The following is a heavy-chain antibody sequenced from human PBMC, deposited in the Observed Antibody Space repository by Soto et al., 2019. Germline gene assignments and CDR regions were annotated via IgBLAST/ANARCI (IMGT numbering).Heavy chain of an antibody. CDR3: ARDKYGPLDY. CDR1: GYTFTDLY. V-gene: IGHV1-2*02. J-gene: IGHJ4*02. CDR2: VDPRSGDR. Sequence: QVQLVQSGAELKKPGASVRVSCKPSGYTFTDLYIHWVRQAPGQGLEWMGWVDPRSGDRRNTQKCQGRVTMSRDTATSTVDMELNSLTSDDTAVYYCARDKYGPLDYWGQGTLVTVSS. D-gene: IGHD3-10*01.